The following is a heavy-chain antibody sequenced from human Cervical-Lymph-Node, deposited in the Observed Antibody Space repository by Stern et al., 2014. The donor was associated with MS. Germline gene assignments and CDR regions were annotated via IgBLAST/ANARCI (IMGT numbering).Heavy chain of an antibody. CDR2: ISNNSTHT. Sequence: EVQLVESGGGLVKPGESLRLSCDASGFTFSHSSINWVRQAPGQGLEWISSISNNSTHTCYADSVEGRFTISRDSAKDSVSLHMVSLRAEDTAVYYCARARVGDYARSPHLDSWGQGTLVTVSS. CDR3: ARARVGDYARSPHLDS. V-gene: IGHV3-21*01. J-gene: IGHJ4*02. CDR1: GFTFSHSS. D-gene: IGHD4-17*01.